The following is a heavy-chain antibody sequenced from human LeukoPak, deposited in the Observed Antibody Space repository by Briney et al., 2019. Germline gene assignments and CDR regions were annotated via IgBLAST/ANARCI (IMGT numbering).Heavy chain of an antibody. CDR3: ARVDIVVVPAAIPPFDY. CDR2: ISSSSSYI. Sequence: PGGSLRLSCAASGFTFSIYAMSWVRQAPGKGLEWVSSISSSSSYIYYADSVKGRFTISRDNAKNSLYLQMNSLRAEDTAVYYCARVDIVVVPAAIPPFDYWGQGTLVTVSS. D-gene: IGHD2-2*02. V-gene: IGHV3-21*01. J-gene: IGHJ4*02. CDR1: GFTFSIYA.